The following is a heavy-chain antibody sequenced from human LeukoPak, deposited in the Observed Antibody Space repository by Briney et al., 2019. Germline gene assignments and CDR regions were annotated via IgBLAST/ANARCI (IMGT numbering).Heavy chain of an antibody. J-gene: IGHJ3*02. CDR2: ISWNSGSI. V-gene: IGHV3-9*01. CDR3: AKDVRSPSAFDI. CDR1: GFTFDDYA. Sequence: SGGSLRLSCAASGFTFDDYAMHWVRQAPGKGLEWVSGISWNSGSIGYADSVKGRFTISRDNAKNPLYLQMNSLRAEDTALYYCAKDVRSPSAFDIWGQGTMVTVSS.